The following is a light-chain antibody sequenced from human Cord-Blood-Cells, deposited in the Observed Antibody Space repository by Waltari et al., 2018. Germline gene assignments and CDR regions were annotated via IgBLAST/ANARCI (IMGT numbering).Light chain of an antibody. CDR2: QDS. CDR1: HLGDKY. Sequence: SYELTQPPSVSVSPGQTASINCSGDHLGDKYSCWYQQKPGQSPVLVIYQDSKRPSGIRERVSGSNSGNTATLTISGTQAMDEADYYCQAWDSSTAVFGTGTKVTVL. CDR3: QAWDSSTAV. V-gene: IGLV3-1*01. J-gene: IGLJ1*01.